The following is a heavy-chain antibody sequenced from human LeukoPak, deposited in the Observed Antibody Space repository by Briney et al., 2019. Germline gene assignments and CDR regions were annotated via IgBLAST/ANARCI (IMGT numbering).Heavy chain of an antibody. Sequence: GGSLRLSCAASGFTFSSYGMHWVRQAPGKGLEWVAVISYDGSNKYYADSVKGRFTISRDNSKNTLFLQMNSLRAEDTAVYHCAKDRYSSGWYSFDSWGQGTLVTVSP. CDR3: AKDRYSSGWYSFDS. J-gene: IGHJ4*02. D-gene: IGHD6-19*01. V-gene: IGHV3-30*18. CDR2: ISYDGSNK. CDR1: GFTFSSYG.